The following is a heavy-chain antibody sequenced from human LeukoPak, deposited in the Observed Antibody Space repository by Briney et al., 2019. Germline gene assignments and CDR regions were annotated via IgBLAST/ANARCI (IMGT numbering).Heavy chain of an antibody. Sequence: SETLSLTCSVYGGSFSNYYWNWIRQPPGKGLEWIGEINHRGSTNYNPSLKSRVTITVDTSKNQFSLKLSSVTAADTAVYYCVREDGHVGGIDWGQGTLVTVSS. D-gene: IGHD5-24*01. J-gene: IGHJ4*02. CDR2: INHRGST. CDR1: GGSFSNYY. CDR3: VREDGHVGGID. V-gene: IGHV4-34*01.